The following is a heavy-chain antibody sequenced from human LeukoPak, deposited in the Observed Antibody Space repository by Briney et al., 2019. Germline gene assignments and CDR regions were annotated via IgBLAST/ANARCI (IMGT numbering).Heavy chain of an antibody. CDR1: GGSISSHY. CDR3: ARAGDSPMDV. J-gene: IGHJ6*03. Sequence: SETLSLTCTVSGGSISSHYWSWIRQPPGKGLEWIGYIYYSGSTNYNPSLKSRVTISVDTSKNQFSLKLSSMTAADTAVYYCARAGDSPMDVWGKGTTVTVSS. CDR2: IYYSGST. D-gene: IGHD2-21*01. V-gene: IGHV4-59*11.